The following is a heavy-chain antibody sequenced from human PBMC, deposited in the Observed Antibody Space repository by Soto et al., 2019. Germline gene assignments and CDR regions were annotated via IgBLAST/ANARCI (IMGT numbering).Heavy chain of an antibody. J-gene: IGHJ3*02. V-gene: IGHV1-18*01. CDR2: ISAYNGNT. CDR1: GYTFTSYG. D-gene: IGHD3-3*01. Sequence: QVQLVQSGAEVKKPGASVKVSCKASGYTFTSYGISWVRQAPGQGLEWMGWISAYNGNTNYAQKLQGRVTMTTDTSTSTAYMELRSLRSDDTAVYYCAGEDVPTIFGVVITPSPPHIWGQGTMVTVSS. CDR3: AGEDVPTIFGVVITPSPPHI.